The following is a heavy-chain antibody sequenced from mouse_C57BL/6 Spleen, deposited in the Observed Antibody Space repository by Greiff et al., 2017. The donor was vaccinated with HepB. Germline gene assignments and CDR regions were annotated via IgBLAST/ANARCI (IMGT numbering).Heavy chain of an antibody. CDR3: ARWGDGDYAMDY. Sequence: EVQRVESEGGLVQPGSSMKLSCTASGFTFSDYYMAWVRQVPEKGLEWVANINYDGSSTYYLDSLKSRFIISRDNAKNILYLQMSSLKSEDTATYYCARWGDGDYAMDYWGQGTSVTVSS. CDR2: INYDGSST. J-gene: IGHJ4*01. CDR1: GFTFSDYY. D-gene: IGHD3-3*01. V-gene: IGHV5-16*01.